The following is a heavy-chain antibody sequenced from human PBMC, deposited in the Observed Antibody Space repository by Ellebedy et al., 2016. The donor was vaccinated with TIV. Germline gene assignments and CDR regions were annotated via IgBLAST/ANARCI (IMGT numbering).Heavy chain of an antibody. CDR1: GFSFPDYT. D-gene: IGHD1/OR15-1a*01. Sequence: GESLKISCEASGFSFPDYTMPWVRQVLAKDLSWVSLITRDAGYTYYADSVKGRFTISRDNSRYSLYLHMSSLRTEDTAFYYCATEQRKYFDYWGQGTVVTVSS. CDR2: ITRDAGYT. J-gene: IGHJ4*02. V-gene: IGHV3-43*01. CDR3: ATEQRKYFDY.